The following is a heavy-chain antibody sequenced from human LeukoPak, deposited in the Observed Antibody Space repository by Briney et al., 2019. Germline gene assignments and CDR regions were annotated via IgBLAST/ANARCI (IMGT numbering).Heavy chain of an antibody. V-gene: IGHV3-11*01. CDR3: AKNGDRGAYCTGGTCYPYFYYYMDV. D-gene: IGHD2-15*01. Sequence: GGSLRLSCAASGFTFSDYYMSWIRQAPGKGLEWVSCISSSGNTTYYADSVKGRFTISRDNAKNSLYLQMNSLRAEDTAIYYCAKNGDRGAYCTGGTCYPYFYYYMDVWGKGTTVTI. J-gene: IGHJ6*03. CDR1: GFTFSDYY. CDR2: ISSSGNTT.